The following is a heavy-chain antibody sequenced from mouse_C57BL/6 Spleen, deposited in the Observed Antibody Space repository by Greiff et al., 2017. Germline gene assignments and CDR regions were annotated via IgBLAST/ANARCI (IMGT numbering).Heavy chain of an antibody. CDR2: INPSTGGT. CDR1: GYSFTGYY. V-gene: IGHV1-42*01. D-gene: IGHD1-1*01. J-gene: IGHJ2*01. CDR3: ARYYYGSSSLYYFDY. Sequence: VQLQQSGPELVKPGASVKISCKASGYSFTGYYMNWVKQSPEKSLEWIGEINPSTGGTTYNQKFKAKATLTVDKSSSTAYMQLKSLTSDDSAVYYCARYYYGSSSLYYFDYWGQGTTLTVSS.